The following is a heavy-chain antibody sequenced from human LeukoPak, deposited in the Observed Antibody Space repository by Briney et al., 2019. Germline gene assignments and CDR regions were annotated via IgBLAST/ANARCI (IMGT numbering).Heavy chain of an antibody. Sequence: SETLSLTCTVSGAXISTYYCSWIRQPPGKGLEWIGYIYHSGSTNYSPSLKSRVTISIDTSKNQFSLKLSSVTAADTAVYYCVRDQGTWWFDPWGQGTLVTVSS. CDR1: GAXISTYY. J-gene: IGHJ5*02. V-gene: IGHV4-59*01. D-gene: IGHD1-1*01. CDR2: IYHSGST. CDR3: VRDQGTWWFDP.